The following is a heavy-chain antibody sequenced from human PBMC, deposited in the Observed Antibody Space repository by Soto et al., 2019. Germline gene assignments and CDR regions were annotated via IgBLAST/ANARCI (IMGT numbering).Heavy chain of an antibody. Sequence: QVQLQESGPGLVKPSQTLSLTCTVSGGSISSGGYYWSWIRQHPGKGLEWIGYIYYSGSTYYNPSLKSRVTISVDTSKNQFSLKLSSVTAADTAVYYCAREKVVGVVATDAFDIWGQGTMLTVSS. D-gene: IGHD2-21*02. CDR1: GGSISSGGYY. J-gene: IGHJ3*02. V-gene: IGHV4-31*03. CDR2: IYYSGST. CDR3: AREKVVGVVATDAFDI.